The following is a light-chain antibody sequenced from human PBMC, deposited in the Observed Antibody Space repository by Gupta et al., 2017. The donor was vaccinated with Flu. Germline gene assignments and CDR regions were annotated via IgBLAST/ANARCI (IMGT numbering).Light chain of an antibody. CDR2: GNT. Sequence: SSSNIGAGYDVHWYQQLPGTAPKLLLYGNTNRPSGVPDRFSGSKSGTSASLAITGLQAEDEADYYCQSYDSSLSALFGGGTKLTVL. CDR3: QSYDSSLSAL. V-gene: IGLV1-40*01. CDR1: SSNIGAGYD. J-gene: IGLJ3*02.